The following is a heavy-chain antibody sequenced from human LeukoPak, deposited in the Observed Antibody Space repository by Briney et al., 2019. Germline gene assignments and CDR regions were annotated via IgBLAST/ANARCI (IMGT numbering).Heavy chain of an antibody. J-gene: IGHJ4*02. D-gene: IGHD6-13*01. Sequence: GGSLRLSCAASGFIFNSYSMNWVRQAPGKGLEWVSSISSSSSYIYYADSVKGRFTISRDNAKNSLYLQMNSLRAEDTAVYYCARGKGRAAAEGVDYWGQGTLVTVSS. CDR1: GFIFNSYS. CDR2: ISSSSSYI. V-gene: IGHV3-21*01. CDR3: ARGKGRAAAEGVDY.